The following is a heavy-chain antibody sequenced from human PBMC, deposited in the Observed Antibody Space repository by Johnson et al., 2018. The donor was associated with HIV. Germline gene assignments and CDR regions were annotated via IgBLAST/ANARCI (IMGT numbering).Heavy chain of an antibody. CDR1: GFTFDEYD. CDR3: ARAPEVRGVDAFDI. D-gene: IGHD3-10*01. CDR2: INWTGAIP. J-gene: IGHJ3*02. Sequence: MQLVESGGGVARPGGSLRLSCEASGFTFDEYDMSWVRQAPGKVLEWVSGINWTGAIPGSADSVKGRFTISRDNAKNSLSLQMNSLRAEDTAVYYCARAPEVRGVDAFDIWGQVTMVTVSS. V-gene: IGHV3-20*04.